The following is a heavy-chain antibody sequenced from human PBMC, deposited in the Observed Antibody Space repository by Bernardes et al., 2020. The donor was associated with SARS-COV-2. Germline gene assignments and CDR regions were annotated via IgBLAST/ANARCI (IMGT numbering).Heavy chain of an antibody. CDR3: ARVQVGASLLNYYYGMDV. J-gene: IGHJ6*02. CDR1: GFTFSSHA. CDR2: ISYDESNR. Sequence: SLIRSCAASGFTFSSHAMHWVRQAPGKGLEWVAVISYDESNRYYADSVKGRFTISRDKSKNTLYLEMNSLRVEDTAVYHCARVQVGASLLNYYYGMDVWGQGTAVTVSS. V-gene: IGHV3-30-3*01. D-gene: IGHD1-26*01.